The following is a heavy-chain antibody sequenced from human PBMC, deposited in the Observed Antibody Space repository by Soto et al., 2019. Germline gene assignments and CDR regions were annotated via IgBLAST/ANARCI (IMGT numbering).Heavy chain of an antibody. Sequence: EVHLVESGGGLVAPGGSLRLSCAAYGFIFNNAWMTWVRQAPGKGLEWIAHIKSRPDGGTADYAASVKGRFTISRDDSRYTLYLQMNSLRIEDTAVYYCTAAGPRDWYFNLWGRGTLVTVSS. V-gene: IGHV3-15*01. D-gene: IGHD6-25*01. CDR1: GFIFNNAW. CDR3: TAAGPRDWYFNL. CDR2: IKSRPDGGTA. J-gene: IGHJ2*01.